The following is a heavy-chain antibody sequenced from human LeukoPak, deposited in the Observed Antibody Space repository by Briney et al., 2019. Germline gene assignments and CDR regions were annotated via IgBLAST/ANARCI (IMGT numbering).Heavy chain of an antibody. D-gene: IGHD3-10*01. CDR2: IYYSGST. CDR3: ARGSGASGIYGMDV. J-gene: IGHJ6*02. V-gene: IGHV4-39*07. CDR1: GGSISSSSYY. Sequence: SETLSLTCTVSGGSISSSSYYWGWIRQPPGKGLEWIGSIYYSGSTYYNPSLKSRVTISVDTSRSQFSLKLSSVTAADTAVYYCARGSGASGIYGMDVWGQGTTVTVSS.